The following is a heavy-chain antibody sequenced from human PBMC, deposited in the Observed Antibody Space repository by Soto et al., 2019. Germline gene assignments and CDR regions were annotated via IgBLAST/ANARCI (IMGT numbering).Heavy chain of an antibody. V-gene: IGHV1-3*01. CDR3: ARRRYCSSTSCPPGAFDI. Sequence: QVQLVQSGAEVKKPGASVKVSCKASGYTFTSYAMHWVRQAPGQRLEWMGWINAGNGNTKYSQKFQGRVTSTRDTSASTAYMELSSLRSEDTAVYYCARRRYCSSTSCPPGAFDIWGQGTMVTVSS. J-gene: IGHJ3*02. D-gene: IGHD2-2*01. CDR1: GYTFTSYA. CDR2: INAGNGNT.